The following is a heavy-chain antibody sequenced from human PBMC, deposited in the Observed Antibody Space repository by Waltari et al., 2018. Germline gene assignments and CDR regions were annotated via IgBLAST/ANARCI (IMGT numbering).Heavy chain of an antibody. CDR1: GFTFSSYA. CDR2: ISGSGGST. V-gene: IGHV3-23*01. Sequence: EVQLLESGGGLVQPGGSLRLSCAASGFTFSSYAMSWVRQAPGNGLEWVSAISGSGGSTYYADSVKGRFTISRDNSKNTLYLQMNSLRAEDTAVYYCAKGTGVRGVIDYWGQGTLVTVSS. J-gene: IGHJ4*02. D-gene: IGHD3-10*01. CDR3: AKGTGVRGVIDY.